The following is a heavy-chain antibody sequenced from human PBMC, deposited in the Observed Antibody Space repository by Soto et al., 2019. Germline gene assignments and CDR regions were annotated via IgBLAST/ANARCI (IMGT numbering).Heavy chain of an antibody. CDR2: IDWADDK. D-gene: IGHD5-18*01. CDR3: SRAVGGFTYGYPDY. V-gene: IGHV2-70*01. CDR1: GFSLSTTGMC. J-gene: IGHJ4*02. Sequence: GSGPTLVNPPQTLTLTCTFSGFSLSTTGMCVSWIRQPPGKALEWLALIDWADDKYYSTSLKTRLTISKDTSKNQVVLTMTNVEPVDTATYFCSRAVGGFTYGYPDYWGQGTLVTVSS.